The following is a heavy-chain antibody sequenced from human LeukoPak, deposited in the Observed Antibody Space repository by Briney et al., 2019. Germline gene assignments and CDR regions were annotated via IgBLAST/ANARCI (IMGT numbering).Heavy chain of an antibody. D-gene: IGHD4-17*01. CDR3: ACLRGPSDY. Sequence: GGSLRLSCTASGFTFINYSMHCVRQAPGRGQEWVSSITTNSAFIYYAYSVRGRFTISRDNTKNSLYLQMDSLTADDTAVYFCACLRGPSDYWGQGTLVTVSS. CDR1: GFTFINYS. J-gene: IGHJ4*02. V-gene: IGHV3-21*01. CDR2: ITTNSAFI.